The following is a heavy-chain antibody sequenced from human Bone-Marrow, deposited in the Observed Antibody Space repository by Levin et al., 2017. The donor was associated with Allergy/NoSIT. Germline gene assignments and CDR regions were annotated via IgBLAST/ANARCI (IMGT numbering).Heavy chain of an antibody. CDR2: IYSGGSS. V-gene: IGHV3-53*05. CDR1: GFSVSNYY. Sequence: AGGSLRLSCAASGFSVSNYYMSWVRQAPGKGLECVSVIYSGGSSYFADSVKGRFTISRGNSKNTLSLQMNDLRPEDTAVYYCARGGKNDAFDVWGQGTMVTVSS. J-gene: IGHJ3*01. CDR3: ARGGKNDAFDV.